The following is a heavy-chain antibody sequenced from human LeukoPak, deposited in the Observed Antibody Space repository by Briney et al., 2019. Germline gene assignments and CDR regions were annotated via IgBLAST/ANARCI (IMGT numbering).Heavy chain of an antibody. Sequence: GGSLRLSCAASRFTFSSYSMNWVRQAPGKGLEWVSSISSSSGYIYYADSVKGRFTISRDNAKNSLYLQMNSLRAEDTAVYYCARGGGTTNWGQGTLVTVSS. V-gene: IGHV3-21*04. CDR3: ARGGGTTN. D-gene: IGHD2-15*01. J-gene: IGHJ4*02. CDR2: ISSSSGYI. CDR1: RFTFSSYS.